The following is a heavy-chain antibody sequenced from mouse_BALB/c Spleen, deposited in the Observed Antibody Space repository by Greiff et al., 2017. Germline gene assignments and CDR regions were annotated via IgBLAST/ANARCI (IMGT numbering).Heavy chain of an antibody. CDR3: ARYDYDGAMDY. CDR2: ISYDGSN. V-gene: IGHV3-6*02. J-gene: IGHJ4*01. D-gene: IGHD2-4*01. CDR1: GYSITSGYY. Sequence: EVKVEESGPGLVKPSQSLSLTCSVTGYSITSGYYWNWIRQFPGNKLEWMGYISYDGSNNYNPSLKNRISITRDTSKNQFFLKLNSVTTEDTATYYCARYDYDGAMDYWGQGTSVTVSS.